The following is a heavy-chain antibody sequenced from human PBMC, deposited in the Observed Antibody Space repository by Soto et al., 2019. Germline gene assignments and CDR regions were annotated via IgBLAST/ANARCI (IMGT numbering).Heavy chain of an antibody. CDR3: ASSGGPQGDWFDP. CDR1: GGSFSGYY. V-gene: IGHV4-34*01. J-gene: IGHJ5*02. CDR2: INHCGST. D-gene: IGHD3-16*01. Sequence: SETLSLTCAVYGGSFSGYYWSWIRQPPGKGLEWIGEINHCGSTNYNPSLKSRVTISADTSKNQFSLKLCSVTAADTAMYYCASSGGPQGDWFDPWGQGIPVTVSS.